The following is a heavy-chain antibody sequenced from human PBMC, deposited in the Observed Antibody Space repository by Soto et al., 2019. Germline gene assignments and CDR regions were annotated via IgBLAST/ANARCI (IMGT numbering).Heavy chain of an antibody. V-gene: IGHV4-39*01. CDR2: VYYSGTT. CDR1: GGSISSSSYY. J-gene: IGHJ3*02. CDR3: ARRPMVGPVAENAFDI. D-gene: IGHD6-19*01. Sequence: QLLLQESGPGLVKSSETLSLTCSVSGGSISSSSYYWNWIRQSPGKGLEWIGSVYYSGTTYYNPSLKRRVTISVDTYNQFSLKLSSVTDADTAYYFCARRPMVGPVAENAFDIWGQGTRVTVSS.